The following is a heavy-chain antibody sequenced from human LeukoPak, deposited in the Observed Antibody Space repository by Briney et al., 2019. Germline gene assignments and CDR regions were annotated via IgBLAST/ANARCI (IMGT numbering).Heavy chain of an antibody. J-gene: IGHJ4*02. CDR2: ISGSGGST. CDR3: AKDMGFLEWLLSPLYFDY. D-gene: IGHD3-3*01. CDR1: GFTFSSYA. Sequence: PGGSLRLSCAASGFTFSSYAISWVRQAPGKGLEWVSAISGSGGSTYYADSVKGRFTISRDNSKNTLYLQMNSLRAEDTAVYYCAKDMGFLEWLLSPLYFDYWGQGTLVTVSS. V-gene: IGHV3-23*01.